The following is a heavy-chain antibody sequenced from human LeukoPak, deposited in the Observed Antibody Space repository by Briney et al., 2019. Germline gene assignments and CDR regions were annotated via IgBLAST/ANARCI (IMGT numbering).Heavy chain of an antibody. J-gene: IGHJ6*02. CDR1: GYTFTSYY. D-gene: IGHD2-2*01. Sequence: ASVKVSCKASGYTFTSYYMHWVRQAPGQGLEWMGIINPSGGSTSYAQKFQGRVTMTRDTSTSTVYMELSSLRSEDTAVYYCAREEVAVVPAAMNYYYYGMDVWGQGTTVTVS. V-gene: IGHV1-46*01. CDR3: AREEVAVVPAAMNYYYYGMDV. CDR2: INPSGGST.